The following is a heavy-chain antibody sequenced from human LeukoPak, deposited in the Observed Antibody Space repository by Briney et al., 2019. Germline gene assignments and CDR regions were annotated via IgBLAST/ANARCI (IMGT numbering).Heavy chain of an antibody. CDR3: ARDPLSYYYDSSGFDAFDI. CDR2: ISGSGGTT. D-gene: IGHD3-22*01. CDR1: GFTFSSFA. J-gene: IGHJ3*02. Sequence: GGSLRLSCAASGFTFSSFAMNWVRQAPGKGLEWVSSISGSGGTTYYADSVKGRFTIYRDNSKNMLYLQMNSLRAEDTAVYYCARDPLSYYYDSSGFDAFDIWGQGTMVTVSS. V-gene: IGHV3-23*01.